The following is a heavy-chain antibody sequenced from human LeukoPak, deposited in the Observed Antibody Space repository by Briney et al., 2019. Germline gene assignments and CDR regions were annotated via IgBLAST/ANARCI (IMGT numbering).Heavy chain of an antibody. CDR1: GFTFSSFG. Sequence: GGSLRLSCAASGFTFSSFGMHWVRQAPGKGLEWVAAISYDGSNKHHADSVKGRFTISRDSSKTTPYLQMNSLRAEDTAMYYCARDRGWVVAASRGMDVWGQGTTVTVS. J-gene: IGHJ6*02. V-gene: IGHV3-30*03. CDR2: ISYDGSNK. D-gene: IGHD2-15*01. CDR3: ARDRGWVVAASRGMDV.